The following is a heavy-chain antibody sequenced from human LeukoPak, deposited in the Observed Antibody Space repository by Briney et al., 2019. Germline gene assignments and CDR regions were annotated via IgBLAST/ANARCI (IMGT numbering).Heavy chain of an antibody. CDR1: GGTFSSYA. V-gene: IGHV1-69*04. Sequence: SVKVSCKASGGTFSSYAISWVRQAPGQGLEWMGRIIPILGIANYAQKFQGRVTITADKSTSTAYMELSSLRSEDTAVYYCARNDRNYDILTGSPPETSYYYGMDVWGQGTTVTVSS. D-gene: IGHD3-9*01. J-gene: IGHJ6*02. CDR3: ARNDRNYDILTGSPPETSYYYGMDV. CDR2: IIPILGIA.